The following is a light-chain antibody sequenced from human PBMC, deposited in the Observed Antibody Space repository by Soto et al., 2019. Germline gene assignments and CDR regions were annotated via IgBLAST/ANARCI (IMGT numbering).Light chain of an antibody. J-gene: IGLJ2*01. CDR3: AAWDDSLNVVL. Sequence: QSVLTQPPSVSGAPRQRVSISCSGATSNIGNNAVNWYQQLPGKAPKLLIYFDDLMPSGVSDRFSGSKSGTSASLAISGLQSEYEADYYCAAWDDSLNVVLFGGGTKLTVL. CDR1: TSNIGNNA. V-gene: IGLV1-36*01. CDR2: FDD.